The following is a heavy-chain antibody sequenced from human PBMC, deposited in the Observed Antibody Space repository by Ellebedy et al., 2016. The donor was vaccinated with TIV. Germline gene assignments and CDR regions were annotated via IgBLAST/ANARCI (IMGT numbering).Heavy chain of an antibody. CDR1: RYTFTSYY. J-gene: IGHJ6*02. CDR2: INPSGGST. Sequence: ASVKVSXKASRYTFTSYYMHWVRQAPGQGLEWMGIINPSGGSTSYAQKFQGRVTMTRDTSTSTVYMELSSLRSEDTAVYYCASGGGLPKNYYYYYGMDVWGQGTTVTVSS. V-gene: IGHV1-46*01. CDR3: ASGGGLPKNYYYYYGMDV. D-gene: IGHD5-18*01.